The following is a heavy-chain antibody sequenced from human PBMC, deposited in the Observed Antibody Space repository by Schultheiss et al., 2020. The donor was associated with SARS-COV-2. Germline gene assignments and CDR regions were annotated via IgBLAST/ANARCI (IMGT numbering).Heavy chain of an antibody. CDR2: IWYDGSNK. D-gene: IGHD6-19*01. Sequence: GESLKISCATSGFPFQNYAVHWVRQAPGKGLEWVAVIWYDGSNKYYADSVKGRFTISRDNSKNTLYLQMNSLRAEDTAVYYCAREGGQPVAGYFDYWGQGTLVTVSS. CDR1: GFPFQNYA. V-gene: IGHV3-33*01. CDR3: AREGGQPVAGYFDY. J-gene: IGHJ4*02.